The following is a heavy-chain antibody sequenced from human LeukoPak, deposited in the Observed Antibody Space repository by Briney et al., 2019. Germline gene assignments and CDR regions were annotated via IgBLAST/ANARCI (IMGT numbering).Heavy chain of an antibody. CDR1: RFTFSSYT. D-gene: IGHD1-7*01. J-gene: IGHJ4*02. V-gene: IGHV3-21*01. CDR2: ISSSSSDI. CDR3: ARDRTITGTIIDY. Sequence: GGSLRLSCAASRFTFSSYTMNWVRQAPGKGLEWVSSISSSSSDIYYADSVKGRFTISRDNAENSLFLQMNSLRAEDTAVYYCARDRTITGTIIDYWGQGTLVTVSS.